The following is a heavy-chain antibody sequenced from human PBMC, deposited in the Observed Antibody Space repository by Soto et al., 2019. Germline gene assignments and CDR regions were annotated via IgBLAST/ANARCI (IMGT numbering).Heavy chain of an antibody. CDR2: ILYDGSNK. D-gene: IGHD4-17*01. CDR1: GFTFSSYG. V-gene: IGHV3-30*18. J-gene: IGHJ6*02. CDR3: TKDKPTTDTAFGSVGMDV. Sequence: QVQLVESGGGVVQPGRSLRLSCAASGFTFSSYGMHWVRQAPGKGLEWVAAILYDGSNKYYADSVKGRFTISRDNTKTTLYLQMHCLRAEDTSVYYCTKDKPTTDTAFGSVGMDVWGQGTKVTVSS.